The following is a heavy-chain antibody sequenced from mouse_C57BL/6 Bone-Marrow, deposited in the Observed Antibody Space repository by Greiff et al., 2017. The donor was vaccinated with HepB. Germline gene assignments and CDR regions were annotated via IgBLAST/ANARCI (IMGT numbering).Heavy chain of an antibody. CDR3: ARSYYYGSSYCWYFDV. Sequence: QVQLQQSGPELVKPGASVKISCKASGYAFSSSWMNWVKQRPGKGLEWIGRIYPGDGDTNYNGKFKGKATLTADKSSSTAYMPLGSLTSEDSAVYFCARSYYYGSSYCWYFDVWGTGTTVTVSS. J-gene: IGHJ1*03. D-gene: IGHD1-1*01. CDR2: IYPGDGDT. V-gene: IGHV1-82*01. CDR1: GYAFSSSW.